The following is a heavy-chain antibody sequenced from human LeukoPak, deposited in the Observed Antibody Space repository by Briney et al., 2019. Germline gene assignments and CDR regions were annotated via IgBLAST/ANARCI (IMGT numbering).Heavy chain of an antibody. CDR3: TTGPRDSDCFSTTCPRRGAAFDI. CDR2: IKSKNDGGTT. J-gene: IGHJ3*02. V-gene: IGHV3-15*01. Sequence: GGSLRLSCAASGFTFSSYAMSWVRQGPGKGLEWVGRIKSKNDGGTTGYAAPVKGRFTISRDDSKNTLYLQMNSLNTEDTAVYYCTTGPRDSDCFSTTCPRRGAAFDIWGQGTMVTVSS. D-gene: IGHD2-2*01. CDR1: GFTFSSYA.